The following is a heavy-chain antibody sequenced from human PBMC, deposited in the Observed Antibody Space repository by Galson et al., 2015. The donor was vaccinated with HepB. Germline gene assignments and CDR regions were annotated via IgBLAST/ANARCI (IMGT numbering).Heavy chain of an antibody. V-gene: IGHV3-21*01. J-gene: IGHJ3*02. Sequence: SLRLSCAASGFSFSTYSMNWVRQAPGKGLEWVSSISRSSDYIYYADSLKGRFTISRDNAKNSLYLQMNSLRVEDTAVYYCARDFRGRDGYNWAAFDIWGQGTMVSVSS. CDR3: ARDFRGRDGYNWAAFDI. CDR1: GFSFSTYS. D-gene: IGHD5-24*01. CDR2: ISRSSDYI.